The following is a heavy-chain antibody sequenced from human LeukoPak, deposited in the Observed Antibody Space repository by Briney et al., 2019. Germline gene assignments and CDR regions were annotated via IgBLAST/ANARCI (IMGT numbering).Heavy chain of an antibody. D-gene: IGHD3-10*01. Sequence: GESLKISCKGSGYTFTSYWIGWVGQTSGKGLEWMEIIYPGGSDTRYSPSFQGQVTISADKSISTAYLQWSSLKASDTAMYYCARRGDREWFGPWGQGTLVTVSS. CDR2: IYPGGSDT. J-gene: IGHJ5*02. V-gene: IGHV5-51*01. CDR1: GYTFTSYW. CDR3: ARRGDREWFGP.